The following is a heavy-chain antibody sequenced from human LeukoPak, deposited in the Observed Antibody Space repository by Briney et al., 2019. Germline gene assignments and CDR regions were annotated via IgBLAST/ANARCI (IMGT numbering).Heavy chain of an antibody. J-gene: IGHJ4*02. Sequence: GGSLRLSCAASGFTFSSYSMNWVRQAPGKGLEWVSYISSSGTTIYYADSVKGRFTISRDNAKNSLYLQMNSLRDEDTAVYYCARVWGLAVAGGVIEYWGQGTLVTVSS. CDR1: GFTFSSYS. D-gene: IGHD6-13*01. CDR3: ARVWGLAVAGGVIEY. CDR2: ISSSGTTI. V-gene: IGHV3-48*02.